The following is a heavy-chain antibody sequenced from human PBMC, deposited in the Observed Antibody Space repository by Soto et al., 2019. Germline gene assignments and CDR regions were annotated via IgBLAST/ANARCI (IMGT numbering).Heavy chain of an antibody. V-gene: IGHV1-69*01. J-gene: IGHJ6*02. CDR2: IIPIFGTA. CDR3: ARAERGYSYRSSTYYYYGMDV. CDR1: GGTFSSYA. Sequence: QVQLVQSGAEVKKPGSSVKVSCKASGGTFSSYAISWVRQAPGQGLEWMGGIIPIFGTANYAQKFQGRVTITADESTSTAYMELSSLRSEDTAVYYCARAERGYSYRSSTYYYYGMDVWGQGTTVTVSS. D-gene: IGHD5-18*01.